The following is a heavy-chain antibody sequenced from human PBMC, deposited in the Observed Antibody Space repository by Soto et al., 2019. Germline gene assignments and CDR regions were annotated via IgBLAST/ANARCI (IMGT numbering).Heavy chain of an antibody. CDR3: STGSPFSGSVVDY. V-gene: IGHV3-15*05. CDR1: GFSFRTTW. D-gene: IGHD1-26*01. Sequence: EVQLVESGGGLVKPGGSLRLSCAASGFSFRTTWMAWVHQAPGKGLEWVGRIKSKSAGETTDYADPVKGRFTISRDDSKDTLYLHMDSLETGDTAVYYCSTGSPFSGSVVDYWGQGTLVTVSS. J-gene: IGHJ4*02. CDR2: IKSKSAGETT.